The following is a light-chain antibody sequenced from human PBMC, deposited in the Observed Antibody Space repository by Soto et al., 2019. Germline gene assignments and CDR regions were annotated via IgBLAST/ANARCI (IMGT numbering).Light chain of an antibody. CDR2: DGS. CDR1: QTIFSW. J-gene: IGKJ1*01. CDR3: QQYKSDFPN. Sequence: DIQMTQSPSTLSASVGDRVTVTFLASQTIFSWLAWFQQKPGKAPKLLIYDGSTLESGVPSRFTGSGSGTEFTLTISSLQPDDFATYICQQYKSDFPNFGQGTKVDIK. V-gene: IGKV1-5*01.